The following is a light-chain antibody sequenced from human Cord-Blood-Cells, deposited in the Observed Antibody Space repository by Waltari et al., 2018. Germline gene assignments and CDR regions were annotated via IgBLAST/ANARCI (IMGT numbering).Light chain of an antibody. Sequence: EIVLTQSPGTLSLSPGERATLSCRASQSVSSSYLAWYQQKPGQAPRLLIYGASSRATGIPDRFSGSGSGTDFTLTISRLKPEDVAVYYCQQYGSSRFTFGPGTKVDIK. J-gene: IGKJ3*01. CDR1: QSVSSSY. CDR3: QQYGSSRFT. CDR2: GAS. V-gene: IGKV3-20*01.